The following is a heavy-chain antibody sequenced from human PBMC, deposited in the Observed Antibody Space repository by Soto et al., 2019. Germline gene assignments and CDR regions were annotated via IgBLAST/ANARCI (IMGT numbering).Heavy chain of an antibody. CDR1: GGSISSSSYY. D-gene: IGHD3-9*01. CDR3: ARQGEVLRYFDWLSNYGMDV. Sequence: SETLSLTCTVSGGSISSSSYYWGWIRQPPGKGLDWIGSIYYSGSTYYNPSLKSRVTISVDTSKNQFSLKLSSVTAADTAVYYCARQGEVLRYFDWLSNYGMDVWGQGTTVTVSS. J-gene: IGHJ6*02. V-gene: IGHV4-39*01. CDR2: IYYSGST.